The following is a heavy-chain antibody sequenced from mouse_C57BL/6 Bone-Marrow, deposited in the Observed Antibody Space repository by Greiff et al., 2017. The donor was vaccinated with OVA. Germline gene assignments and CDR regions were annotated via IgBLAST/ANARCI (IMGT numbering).Heavy chain of an antibody. D-gene: IGHD1-1*01. CDR2: IDPEDGET. V-gene: IGHV14-2*01. J-gene: IGHJ2*01. CDR3: ARRYGSSYYFDD. CDR1: GFNIKDYY. Sequence: VQLQQSGAELVKPGASVKLSCTASGFNIKDYYMHWVKQRTEQGLEWIGRIDPEDGETKYAPKFPGKATITADPSSNTAYLKLSSLTSEDTAVYYCARRYGSSYYFDDWGQGTTLTVSS.